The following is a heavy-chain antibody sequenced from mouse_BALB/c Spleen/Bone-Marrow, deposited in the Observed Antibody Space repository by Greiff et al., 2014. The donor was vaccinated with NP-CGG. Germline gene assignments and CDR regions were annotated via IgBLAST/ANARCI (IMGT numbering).Heavy chain of an antibody. J-gene: IGHJ2*01. CDR3: VSYYYGNYFDS. V-gene: IGHV14-3*02. D-gene: IGHD1-1*01. CDR2: IDPANGNT. Sequence: VQLKHSGAELVKPGASVKLSCTASGFNIKDTYMHWVKQRPEQGLEWIGRIDPANGNTKYDPKFQGKATITADTSSNTAHLQLSSLTSEDTAVYYCVSYYYGNYFDSWGQGTTLTVSS. CDR1: GFNIKDTY.